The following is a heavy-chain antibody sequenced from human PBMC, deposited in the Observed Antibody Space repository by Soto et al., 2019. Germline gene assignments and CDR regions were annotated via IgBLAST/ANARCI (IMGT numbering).Heavy chain of an antibody. V-gene: IGHV3-23*01. D-gene: IGHD3-10*01. Sequence: GGSLRLSCAASGFTFSSYAMSWVRQAPGKGLEWVSAISGSGGSPYYADSVKGRFTISRDTSKKTLYLQMNSLRAEDTAVYYCAKHMVGGRYYYYGMDVWGQGTTVTVSS. CDR3: AKHMVGGRYYYYGMDV. CDR2: ISGSGGSP. CDR1: GFTFSSYA. J-gene: IGHJ6*02.